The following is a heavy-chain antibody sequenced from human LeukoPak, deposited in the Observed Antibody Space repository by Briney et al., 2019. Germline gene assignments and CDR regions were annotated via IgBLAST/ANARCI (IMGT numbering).Heavy chain of an antibody. CDR1: GFSFSTYW. V-gene: IGHV3-7*02. D-gene: IGHD7-27*01. CDR2: INPVGSEK. J-gene: IGHJ4*02. CDR3: AKNWGYFDD. Sequence: PGGSLRLSCAASGFSFSTYWMNWVRQAPGKGLEWVANINPVGSEKYYLDSVKGRFTISRDNAKNSLYLQMNSLRAEDTAVYYCAKNWGYFDDWGQGPLVTVSS.